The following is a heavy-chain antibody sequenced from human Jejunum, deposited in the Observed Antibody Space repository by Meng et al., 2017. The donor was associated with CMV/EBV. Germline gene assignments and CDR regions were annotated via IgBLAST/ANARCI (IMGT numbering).Heavy chain of an antibody. CDR3: ARNYDSSGYPRYFDL. CDR1: GYTLTTYG. CDR2: INAGNGDT. J-gene: IGHJ2*01. D-gene: IGHD3-22*01. V-gene: IGHV1-3*01. Sequence: SGYTLTTYGLHWVPQAPGQRPEWMGWINAGNGDTRYLPKLEGRVTITRDTSASTAYMELSSLRSEDAAVYYCARNYDSSGYPRYFDLWGRGTLVTVSS.